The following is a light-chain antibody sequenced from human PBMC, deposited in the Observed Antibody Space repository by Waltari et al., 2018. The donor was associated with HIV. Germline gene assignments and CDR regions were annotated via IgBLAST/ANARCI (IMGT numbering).Light chain of an antibody. CDR1: QSVINS. V-gene: IGKV3-15*01. CDR2: GAS. Sequence: EIVMTQSPATLSVSPGGRATLSCRASQSVINSLVWYQQRPGQAPRLLIYGASTRATGIPGRFSGSGSGTEFTLTINSLQSEDFAVYYCQQYNSWPRTFGQGTKVEVK. CDR3: QQYNSWPRT. J-gene: IGKJ1*01.